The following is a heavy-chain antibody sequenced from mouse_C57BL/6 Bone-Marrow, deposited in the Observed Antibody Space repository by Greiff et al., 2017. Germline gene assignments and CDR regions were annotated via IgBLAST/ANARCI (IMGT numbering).Heavy chain of an antibody. CDR2: VYPYNGGT. J-gene: IGHJ3*01. Sequence: LVKPGPSVTISCKASGFTFTDYSMPWVQQSPGQSLEWIGLVYPYNGGTSYNQKFTCKATLTLDTSSITAYMELNSLTSEDSAVYYCARGDPFAYWGQGTLVTVSA. V-gene: IGHV1-36*01. D-gene: IGHD3-3*01. CDR3: ARGDPFAY. CDR1: GFTFTDYS.